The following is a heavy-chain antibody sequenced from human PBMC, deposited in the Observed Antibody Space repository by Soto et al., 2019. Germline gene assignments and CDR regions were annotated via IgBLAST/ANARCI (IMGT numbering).Heavy chain of an antibody. Sequence: EVRLVESGGGLIHPGGSLRLSCVGSGVSVSSNYMAWVRQAPGKGLEWVAVMYSDGRTYYADSVKGRFTISRDDSKNTLYFQMNSLRAEDTAVYYCARYYGAGSYFFDHWGQGALVTVSS. J-gene: IGHJ4*02. D-gene: IGHD3-10*01. CDR3: ARYYGAGSYFFDH. V-gene: IGHV3-53*01. CDR1: GVSVSSNY. CDR2: MYSDGRT.